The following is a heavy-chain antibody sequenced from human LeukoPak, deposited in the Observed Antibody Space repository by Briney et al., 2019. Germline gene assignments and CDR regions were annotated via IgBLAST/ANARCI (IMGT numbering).Heavy chain of an antibody. CDR2: ISSSSSYI. D-gene: IGHD5-18*01. J-gene: IGHJ4*02. CDR3: ARGRGYSYGPTLDY. CDR1: GFTFSSDS. V-gene: IGHV3-21*01. Sequence: PGGSLRLSCAASGFTFSSDSMNWVRQAPGKGLEWVSSISSSSSYIYYADSVKGRFTISRDNAKNSLYLQMNSLRAEDTAVYYCARGRGYSYGPTLDYWGQGTLVTVSS.